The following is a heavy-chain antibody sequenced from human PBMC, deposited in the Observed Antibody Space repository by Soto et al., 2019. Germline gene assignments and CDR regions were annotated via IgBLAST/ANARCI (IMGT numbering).Heavy chain of an antibody. Sequence: PGGSLRLSCTASGFTFSSYAMHWVRQAPGRGLEWVAVVSYDGSIENYVDSVRGRFAISRDNSKNTVFLQMNSLRVEDTAVYYCAKDLYYYHFSLDDSWGQGTLVTVSS. V-gene: IGHV3-30*18. D-gene: IGHD3-3*02. CDR2: VSYDGSIE. CDR3: AKDLYYYHFSLDDS. CDR1: GFTFSSYA. J-gene: IGHJ5*02.